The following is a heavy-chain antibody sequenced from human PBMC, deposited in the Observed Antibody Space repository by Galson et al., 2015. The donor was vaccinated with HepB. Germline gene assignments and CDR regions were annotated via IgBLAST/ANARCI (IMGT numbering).Heavy chain of an antibody. J-gene: IGHJ2*01. D-gene: IGHD4-17*01. CDR2: INAGNGNT. Sequence: SVKVSCKASGYTFTSYAMHWVRQAPGQRLEWMGWINAGNGNTKYSQKFQGRVTITRDTSASTAYMELSSLRSEDTAVYYCARDDHDYAQNWYFDLWGRGTLVTVSS. CDR3: ARDDHDYAQNWYFDL. CDR1: GYTFTSYA. V-gene: IGHV1-3*01.